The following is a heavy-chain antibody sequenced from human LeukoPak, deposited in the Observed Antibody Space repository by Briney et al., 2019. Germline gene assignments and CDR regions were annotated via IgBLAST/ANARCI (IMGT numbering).Heavy chain of an antibody. CDR2: IHPGDSDT. V-gene: IGHV5-51*01. D-gene: IGHD1-26*01. CDR1: GYSFTSYW. CDR3: ARRGIVGATYAFDI. J-gene: IGHJ3*02. Sequence: GASLQISCQGSGYSFTSYWIGWVRQMPGKGLEWMGIIHPGDSDTRYSPSFQGQVTISADKSISTAYLQWSSLKASDTAMYYCARRGIVGATYAFDIWGQGAMVTVSS.